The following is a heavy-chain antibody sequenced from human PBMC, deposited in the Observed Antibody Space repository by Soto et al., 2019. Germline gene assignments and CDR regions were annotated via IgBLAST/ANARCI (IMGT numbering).Heavy chain of an antibody. Sequence: ASVKVSCKASGYTFSSYGISWVRQAPGQGLEWMGWISAQKGNVKYAQKLQGRVTLTTXTXXGXAXMXLXXXRSDXTAVYYCARDLGGWSTGWFDPWGQGTLVTVSS. V-gene: IGHV1-18*01. CDR1: GYTFSSYG. D-gene: IGHD6-19*01. J-gene: IGHJ5*02. CDR2: ISAQKGNV. CDR3: ARDLGGWSTGWFDP.